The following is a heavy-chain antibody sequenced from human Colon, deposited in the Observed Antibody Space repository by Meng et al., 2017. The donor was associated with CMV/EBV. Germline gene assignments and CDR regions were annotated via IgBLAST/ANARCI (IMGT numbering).Heavy chain of an antibody. CDR2: LYGGGNT. CDR3: AKIRKGGYCTGGSCFEN. Sequence: GGSLRLSCAASGFTVNTNAMSWLRQAPGKGLEWVAVLYGGGNTFFADSVKGRFTVSRDDSKDTLYLQMNSLRPDDTAIYYCAKIRKGGYCTGGSCFENWGQGTQVTVSS. V-gene: IGHV3-66*02. D-gene: IGHD2-15*01. J-gene: IGHJ4*02. CDR1: GFTVNTNA.